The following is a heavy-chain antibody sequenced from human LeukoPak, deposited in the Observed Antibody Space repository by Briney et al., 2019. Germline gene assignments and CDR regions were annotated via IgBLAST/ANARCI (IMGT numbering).Heavy chain of an antibody. CDR2: INSDGSST. CDR3: ARDRDFWSGYLDY. V-gene: IGHV3-74*01. CDR1: GFTFSSYW. J-gene: IGHJ4*02. Sequence: GGSLRPSCAASGFTFSSYWMHWVRQAPGKGLVWVSRINSDGSSTSYADSVKGRFTISRDNAKNTLYLQMNSLRAEDTAVYYCARDRDFWSGYLDYWGQGTLVTVSS. D-gene: IGHD3-3*01.